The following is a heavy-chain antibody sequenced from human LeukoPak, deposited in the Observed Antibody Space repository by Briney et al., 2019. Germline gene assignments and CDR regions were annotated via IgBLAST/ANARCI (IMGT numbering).Heavy chain of an antibody. J-gene: IGHJ4*02. Sequence: GRSLRLSCAASGFTFSSYGMHWVRQAPGKGLEWVAVISYDGSNKYYADSVKGRFTISRDNSKNTLYLQMNSLRAEDTAVYYCAKEWELHPFDYWGQGTLVTVSP. CDR3: AKEWELHPFDY. D-gene: IGHD1-26*01. CDR1: GFTFSSYG. V-gene: IGHV3-30*18. CDR2: ISYDGSNK.